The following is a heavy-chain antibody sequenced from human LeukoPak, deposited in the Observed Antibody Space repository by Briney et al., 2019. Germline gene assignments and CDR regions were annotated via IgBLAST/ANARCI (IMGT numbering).Heavy chain of an antibody. J-gene: IGHJ4*02. V-gene: IGHV4-38-2*02. CDR3: ARGWTNFWETRFDY. CDR2: IYHSGST. Sequence: PSETLSLTCTVSGYSISSGYYWGWIRQPPGKGLEGGGSIYHSGSTYYNPSLKSRVTISVDTSKNQFSLRLSSVTAADTAVYYCARGWTNFWETRFDYWGQGTLVTVSS. D-gene: IGHD3/OR15-3a*01. CDR1: GYSISSGYY.